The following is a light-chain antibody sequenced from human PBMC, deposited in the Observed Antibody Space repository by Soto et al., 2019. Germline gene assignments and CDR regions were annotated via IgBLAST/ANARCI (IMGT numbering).Light chain of an antibody. CDR3: QQYSSSPKT. J-gene: IGKJ1*01. CDR2: DAS. Sequence: ETVFTQSPGTLSLSPGERATLSCRASQSVSNNYLAWYQQKPGQAPRLLIYDASSRATGIPDRFSGSGSGTDFTLTISRLEPEDFAVYYCQQYSSSPKTFGQGTKVDIK. CDR1: QSVSNNY. V-gene: IGKV3-20*01.